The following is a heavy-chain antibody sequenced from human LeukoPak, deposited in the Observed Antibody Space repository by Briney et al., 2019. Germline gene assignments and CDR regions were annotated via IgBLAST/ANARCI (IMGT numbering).Heavy chain of an antibody. CDR3: ARGKPNFDY. J-gene: IGHJ4*02. CDR1: GGSISSYY. Sequence: SETLSLTCTVSGGSISSYYWSWIRQPPGKGLEWIGEINHSGSTNYNPSLKSRVTISVDTSKNQFSLKLSSVTAADTAVYYCARGKPNFDYWGQGTLVTVSS. CDR2: INHSGST. V-gene: IGHV4-34*01.